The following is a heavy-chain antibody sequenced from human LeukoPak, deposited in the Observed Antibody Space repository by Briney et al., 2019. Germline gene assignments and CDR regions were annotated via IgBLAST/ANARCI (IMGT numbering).Heavy chain of an antibody. J-gene: IGHJ4*02. V-gene: IGHV4-61*02. CDR1: GGSISSTNYY. CDR2: IYTSGST. CDR3: AREPRDGYNSLDY. D-gene: IGHD5-24*01. Sequence: SETLSLTCTVSGGSISSTNYYWSWIRQPAGKGLEWIGRIYTSGSTNYNPSLKSRVTISVDTSKNQYSLKLSSVTAADTAVYYCAREPRDGYNSLDYWGQGTLVTVSS.